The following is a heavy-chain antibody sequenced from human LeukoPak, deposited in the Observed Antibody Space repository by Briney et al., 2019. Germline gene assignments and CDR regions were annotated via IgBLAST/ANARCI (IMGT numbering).Heavy chain of an antibody. CDR3: AKDRRPNSYSSSWLDY. J-gene: IGHJ4*02. CDR1: GGSLSDYY. V-gene: IGHV3-23*01. Sequence: PSETLSLTCAVYGGSLSDYYWSWVRQAPGKGLEWVSSITGSGASTTYYADSVKGRFTISRDNSKNTLYLQMNSLRAEDTAVYYCAKDRRPNSYSSSWLDYWGQGTLITVSS. D-gene: IGHD6-13*01. CDR2: ITGSGASTT.